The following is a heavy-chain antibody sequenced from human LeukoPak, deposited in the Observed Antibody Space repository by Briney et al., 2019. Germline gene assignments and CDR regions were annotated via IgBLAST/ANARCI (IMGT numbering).Heavy chain of an antibody. V-gene: IGHV4-61*02. CDR3: ARAFSGYDLPSSFFDY. D-gene: IGHD5-12*01. Sequence: SETLSLTCTVSGGSVSSGSYYWSWIRQPAGKGLEWIGRIYTSGSTNYNPSLKSRVTISVDTSKNQFSLKLSSVTAADTAVYYCARAFSGYDLPSSFFDYWGQGTLVTVSS. J-gene: IGHJ4*02. CDR1: GGSVSSGSYY. CDR2: IYTSGST.